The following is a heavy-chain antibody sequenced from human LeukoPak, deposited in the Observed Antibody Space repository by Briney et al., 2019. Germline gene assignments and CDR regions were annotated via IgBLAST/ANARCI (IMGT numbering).Heavy chain of an antibody. V-gene: IGHV3-23*01. D-gene: IGHD5/OR15-5a*01. CDR1: GFSCSSYA. CDR3: AKGKMDGQCLTPVDY. Sequence: PGGSLRLSCAASGFSCSSYAMSWVRQAPGKGLEWVSGISGSGGNTYYADSVKGRFTISRDNSKNMVYLQMNTLRVEDTAVYYCAKGKMDGQCLTPVDYWGQGTLITVCS. CDR2: ISGSGGNT. J-gene: IGHJ4*02.